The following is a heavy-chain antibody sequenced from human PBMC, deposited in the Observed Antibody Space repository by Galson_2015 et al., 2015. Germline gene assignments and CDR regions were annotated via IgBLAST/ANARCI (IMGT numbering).Heavy chain of an antibody. Sequence: SLRLSCAASGFTFSSYAMSWLRQAPGKGLEWVTAINGGGNSTYHADSVKSRFTISRDNSKNTLYLQMDSLGAEDTAVYYCAKGSAPARPYYFDYWGQGALVTVSS. J-gene: IGHJ4*02. V-gene: IGHV3-23*01. CDR2: INGGGNST. CDR1: GFTFSSYA. CDR3: AKGSAPARPYYFDY. D-gene: IGHD6-6*01.